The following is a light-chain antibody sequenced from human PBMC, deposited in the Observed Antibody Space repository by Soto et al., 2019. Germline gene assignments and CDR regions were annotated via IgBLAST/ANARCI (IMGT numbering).Light chain of an antibody. Sequence: QAVVTQPPSVSGAPGQRVTISCTGSSSNIGAGYDVHWYQQLPGTAPKLLIYGNSNRPSGVPDRFSGSKSGTSASLAITGLRAEDEADDYCQSYDSSLSGWVFGGGTKLTVL. CDR2: GNS. CDR3: QSYDSSLSGWV. V-gene: IGLV1-40*01. J-gene: IGLJ3*02. CDR1: SSNIGAGYD.